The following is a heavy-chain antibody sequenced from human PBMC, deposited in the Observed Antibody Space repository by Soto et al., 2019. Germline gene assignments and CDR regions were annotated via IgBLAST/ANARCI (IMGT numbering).Heavy chain of an antibody. J-gene: IGHJ5*02. CDR2: IYYSGST. V-gene: IGHV4-61*01. CDR3: ARDGGIAAAGRGNWFDP. D-gene: IGHD6-13*01. CDR1: GGSVSSGSYY. Sequence: PSETLFLTCTVSGGSVSSGSYYWSWIRQPPGKGLEWIGYIYYSGSTNYNPSLKSRVTISVDTSKNQFSLKLSSVTAADTAVYYCARDGGIAAAGRGNWFDPWGQGTLVTVSS.